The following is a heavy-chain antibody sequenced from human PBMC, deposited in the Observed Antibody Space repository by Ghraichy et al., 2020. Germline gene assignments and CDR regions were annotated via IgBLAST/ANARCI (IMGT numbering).Heavy chain of an antibody. J-gene: IGHJ4*02. V-gene: IGHV1-46*01. D-gene: IGHD1-14*01. CDR1: GYTFTSYY. CDR2: INPSGGST. Sequence: ASVKVSCKASGYTFTSYYMHWVRQAPGQGLAWMGIINPSGGSTSYAQKFQGRVTMTRDTSTSTVYMELSSLRSEDTAVYYFAREGRGGNHHGSPFDYWGQGTLVTVSS. CDR3: AREGRGGNHHGSPFDY.